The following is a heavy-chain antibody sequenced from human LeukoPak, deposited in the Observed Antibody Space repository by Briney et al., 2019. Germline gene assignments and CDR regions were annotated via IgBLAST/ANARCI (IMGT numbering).Heavy chain of an antibody. CDR1: GGSISSGSYY. J-gene: IGHJ3*02. V-gene: IGHV4-61*02. D-gene: IGHD5-24*01. CDR3: ARVWVEMATIGAFDI. CDR2: IYTSGST. Sequence: SETLSLTCTVSGGSISSGSYYWSWIRQPAGKGLEWIGRIYTSGSTNYNPSLKSRVTISVDTSKNQFSLKLSSVTAADTAVYYCARVWVEMATIGAFDIWGQGTMVTVSS.